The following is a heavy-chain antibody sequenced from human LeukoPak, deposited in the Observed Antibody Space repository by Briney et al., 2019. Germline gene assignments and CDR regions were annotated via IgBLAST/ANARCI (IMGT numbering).Heavy chain of an antibody. CDR3: AKGFYDNSASGVFDI. CDR1: GFTFSSFA. CDR2: TSASGGST. V-gene: IGHV3-23*01. D-gene: IGHD3-22*01. J-gene: IGHJ3*02. Sequence: GGSLRLSCAASGFTFSSFATSWVRQAPGKGLEWVSGTSASGGSTYYADSVKGRFTISRDNSKNTLYLQMNSLRAEDTAVYYCAKGFYDNSASGVFDIWGQGTMVTVSS.